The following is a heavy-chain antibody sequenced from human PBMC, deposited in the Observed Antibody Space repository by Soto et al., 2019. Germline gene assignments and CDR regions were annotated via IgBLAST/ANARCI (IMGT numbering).Heavy chain of an antibody. CDR1: GGTFSSYA. CDR2: IIPIFGTA. J-gene: IGHJ6*02. V-gene: IGHV1-69*13. Sequence: GASVKVSCKASGGTFSSYAISWVRQAPGQGLEWMGGIIPIFGTANYAQKFQGRVTITADESTSTAYMELSSLRSEDTAVYYCARDEVGITMVRGVIMTNGMDVWGQGTTVTVSS. D-gene: IGHD3-10*01. CDR3: ARDEVGITMVRGVIMTNGMDV.